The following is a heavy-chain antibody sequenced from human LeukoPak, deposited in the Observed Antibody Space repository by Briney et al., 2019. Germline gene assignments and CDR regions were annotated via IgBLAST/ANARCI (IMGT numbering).Heavy chain of an antibody. D-gene: IGHD1-1*01. J-gene: IGHJ3*02. V-gene: IGHV4-59*01. CDR2: IYYSGST. CDR3: ARDYGPLQAFDI. CDR1: GGSISSYY. Sequence: SETLSLTCTVSGGSISSYYWSWIRQPPGKGLEWIGYIYYSGSTNYNPSLKSRVTISVDTSKNQFSLKLSSVTAADTAVYYCARDYGPLQAFDIWGQGTMVTVSS.